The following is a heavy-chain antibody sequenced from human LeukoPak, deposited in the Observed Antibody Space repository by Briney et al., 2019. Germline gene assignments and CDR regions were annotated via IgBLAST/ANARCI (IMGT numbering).Heavy chain of an antibody. V-gene: IGHV3-33*08. CDR2: IWYDGSNK. D-gene: IGHD3-9*01. CDR1: GFTFSDYY. J-gene: IGHJ6*02. Sequence: HPGGSLRLSCAASGFTFSDYYMSWIRQAPGKGLEWVAVIWYDGSNKYYADSVKGRFTISRDNSKNTLYLQMNSLRAEDTAVYYCARDYDILTGKRGMDVWGQGTTVTVSS. CDR3: ARDYDILTGKRGMDV.